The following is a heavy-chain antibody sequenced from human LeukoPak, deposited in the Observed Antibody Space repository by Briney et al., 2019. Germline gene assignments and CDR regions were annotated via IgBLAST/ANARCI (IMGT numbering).Heavy chain of an antibody. Sequence: PGGSLRLSCVASGFTFSNYAMSWVRQAPGKGLEWVSVIYSGGSTYYADSVKGRFTISRDNSKNTLYLQMNSLRAEDTAVYYCARDSSGWYDAFDIWGQGTMVTVSS. V-gene: IGHV3-53*01. CDR3: ARDSSGWYDAFDI. D-gene: IGHD6-19*01. CDR1: GFTFSNYA. J-gene: IGHJ3*02. CDR2: IYSGGST.